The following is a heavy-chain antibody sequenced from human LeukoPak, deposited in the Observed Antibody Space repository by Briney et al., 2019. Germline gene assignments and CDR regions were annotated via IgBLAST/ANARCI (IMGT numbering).Heavy chain of an antibody. J-gene: IGHJ4*02. D-gene: IGHD2-15*01. CDR3: AREVVADPFDY. Sequence: SVKVSCKASGGTFSSYTISWVRQAPGQGLECMGRIIPILGIANYAQKFQGRVTITADKSTSTAYMELSSLRSEDTAVYYCAREVVADPFDYWGQGTLVTVSS. V-gene: IGHV1-69*04. CDR2: IIPILGIA. CDR1: GGTFSSYT.